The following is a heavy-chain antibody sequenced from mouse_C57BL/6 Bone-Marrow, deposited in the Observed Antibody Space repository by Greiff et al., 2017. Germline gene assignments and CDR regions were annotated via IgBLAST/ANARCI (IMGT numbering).Heavy chain of an antibody. CDR1: GYTFTSYW. D-gene: IGHD1-1*01. Sequence: QLQESGTVLARPGASVKMSCKTSGYTFTSYWMHWVKQRPGQGLEWIGAIYPGNSDTSYNQKFKGKAKLTAVTSPSTAYMELSSLTNEDSAVYYCTRIGYGSSWGFAYWGQGTLVTVSA. V-gene: IGHV1-5*01. J-gene: IGHJ3*01. CDR3: TRIGYGSSWGFAY. CDR2: IYPGNSDT.